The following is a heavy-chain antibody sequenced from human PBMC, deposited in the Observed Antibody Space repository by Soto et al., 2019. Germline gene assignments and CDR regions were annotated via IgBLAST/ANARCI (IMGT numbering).Heavy chain of an antibody. V-gene: IGHV4-61*08. D-gene: IGHD5-12*01. CDR3: ARDHEEMATTYFDY. Sequence: PSETLSLTCSVSGGSVNSPDHYYSWIRQPPGKGLEWIGYVYYGGGTYYNPSLKSRVTISVDTSKNQFSLKLSSVTAADTAVYYCARDHEEMATTYFDYWGQGTLVTVSS. CDR2: VYYGGGT. J-gene: IGHJ4*02. CDR1: GGSVNSPDHY.